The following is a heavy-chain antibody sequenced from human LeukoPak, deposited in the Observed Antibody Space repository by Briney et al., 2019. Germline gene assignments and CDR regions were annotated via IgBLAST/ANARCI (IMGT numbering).Heavy chain of an antibody. J-gene: IGHJ4*02. CDR1: GYTFTSYD. CDR3: ASIFNLGRMVRGASHFDY. D-gene: IGHD3-10*01. V-gene: IGHV1-8*01. Sequence: RASVKVSCKASGYTFTSYDINWVRQATGQGLEWMGWMNPNSGNTGYAQKFQGRVTITTDESTSTAYMELSSLRSEDTAVYYCASIFNLGRMVRGASHFDYWGQGTLVTVSS. CDR2: MNPNSGNT.